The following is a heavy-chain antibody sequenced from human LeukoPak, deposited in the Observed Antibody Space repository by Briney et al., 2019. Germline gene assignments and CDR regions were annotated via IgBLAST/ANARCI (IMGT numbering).Heavy chain of an antibody. Sequence: ASVKVSCKASGYTFTSYGISWVRQAPGQGLEWMGWISAYNGNTNYAQKLQGRVTMTTDTSTSTAYMELRSLRSDDTAVYYCAREGYCSGGSCRHNWFDPWGQRTLVTVSS. V-gene: IGHV1-18*04. J-gene: IGHJ5*02. CDR3: AREGYCSGGSCRHNWFDP. CDR2: ISAYNGNT. D-gene: IGHD2-15*01. CDR1: GYTFTSYG.